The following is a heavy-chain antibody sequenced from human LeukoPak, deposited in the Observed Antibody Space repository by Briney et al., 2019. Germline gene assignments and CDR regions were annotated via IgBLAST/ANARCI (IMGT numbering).Heavy chain of an antibody. CDR1: GFTVSSNC. J-gene: IGHJ4*02. V-gene: IGHV3-53*01. CDR3: ARGIPIDY. Sequence: GGSLRLSCAASGFTVSSNCVSWVRQAPGKGLEWVTFYADSVTGRFTISRDNSKNTLYLQMNSLRAEDTAVYYCARGIPIDYWGQGTLVTVSS. D-gene: IGHD2-2*02. CDR2: T.